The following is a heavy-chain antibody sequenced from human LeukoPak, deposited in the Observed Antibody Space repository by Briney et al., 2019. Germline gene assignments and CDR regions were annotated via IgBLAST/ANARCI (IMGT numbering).Heavy chain of an antibody. CDR3: ARVGFSYYFDY. Sequence: GGSLRLSCAASGFTFSSYAMNWVRQAPGKGLEWVSAISGSGGSTHYAGSVKGRFTISRDNSKNTLYLQMNNLRAEDTAVYYCARVGFSYYFDYWGQGTLVTVSS. CDR1: GFTFSSYA. V-gene: IGHV3-23*01. D-gene: IGHD3-10*01. CDR2: ISGSGGST. J-gene: IGHJ4*02.